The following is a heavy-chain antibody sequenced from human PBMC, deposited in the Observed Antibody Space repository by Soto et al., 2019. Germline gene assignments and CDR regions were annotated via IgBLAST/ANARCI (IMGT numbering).Heavy chain of an antibody. Sequence: SETLSLTCTVSGGSISSGGYYWSWIRQHPGKGLEWIGYIYYSGSTYYNPSLKSRVTISVDTSKNQFSLKLSSVTAADTAVYYCARSLFTIFGVVIPYYYYGMDVWGRGTTVTFSS. CDR2: IYYSGST. D-gene: IGHD3-3*01. J-gene: IGHJ6*02. CDR3: ARSLFTIFGVVIPYYYYGMDV. CDR1: GGSISSGGYY. V-gene: IGHV4-31*03.